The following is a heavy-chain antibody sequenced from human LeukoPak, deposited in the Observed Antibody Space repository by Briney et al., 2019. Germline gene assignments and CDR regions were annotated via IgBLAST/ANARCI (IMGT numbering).Heavy chain of an antibody. Sequence: SETLSLTCAVYGGSFSGYYWSWIRQPPGKGLEWIGSIYYSGSTYYNPSLKSRVTISVDTSKNQFSLKLSSVTAADTAVYYCARAVGYSSGWYENGVDYWGQGTLVTVSS. CDR1: GGSFSGYY. V-gene: IGHV4-34*01. CDR2: IYYSGST. CDR3: ARAVGYSSGWYENGVDY. D-gene: IGHD6-19*01. J-gene: IGHJ4*02.